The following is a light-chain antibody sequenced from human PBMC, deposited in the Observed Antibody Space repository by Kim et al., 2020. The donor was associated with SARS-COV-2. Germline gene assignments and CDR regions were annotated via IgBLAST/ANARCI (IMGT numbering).Light chain of an antibody. Sequence: QTATLTCNGNNNNVGKQGASWLQQRQGHPPQLLSDRKNNRPSGISERFSASRSGSAASLTITGLQPEDEADYYCSAWDGSLNAAVFGGGTQLTVL. CDR2: RKN. CDR1: NNNVGKQG. V-gene: IGLV10-54*01. J-gene: IGLJ2*01. CDR3: SAWDGSLNAAV.